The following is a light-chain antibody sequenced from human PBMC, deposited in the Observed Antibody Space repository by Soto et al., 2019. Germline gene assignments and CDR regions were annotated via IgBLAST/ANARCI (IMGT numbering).Light chain of an antibody. V-gene: IGKV3-15*01. Sequence: EIVMTQSPATLSVSPGERATLSCRASGNIYTNLAWYQQKPGQAPRLLFYGASTRATGLPARFSGTGSGTEFTLTINSLQAEDSAVYYCQQYYNWPRTFGQGTRLEIK. CDR1: GNIYTN. CDR2: GAS. CDR3: QQYYNWPRT. J-gene: IGKJ5*01.